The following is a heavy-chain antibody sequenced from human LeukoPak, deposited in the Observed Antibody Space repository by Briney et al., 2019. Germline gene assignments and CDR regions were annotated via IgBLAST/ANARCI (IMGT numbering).Heavy chain of an antibody. V-gene: IGHV4-39*07. CDR1: GGSISSSSHY. CDR3: ARDRSVGVLWFGEFDY. D-gene: IGHD3-10*01. J-gene: IGHJ4*02. CDR2: IYYSGST. Sequence: SETLSLTCTASGGSISSSSHYWGWIRQPPGKGLEWIGGIYYSGSTYYNPSLKSRVTISVDTSKNQFSLKLSSVTAADTAVYYCARDRSVGVLWFGEFDYWGQGTLVTVSS.